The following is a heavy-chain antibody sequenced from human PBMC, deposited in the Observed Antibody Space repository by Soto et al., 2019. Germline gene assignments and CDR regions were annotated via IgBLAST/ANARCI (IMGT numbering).Heavy chain of an antibody. V-gene: IGHV3-53*01. CDR2: IYSDGRT. CDR3: AKSQRVDY. D-gene: IGHD6-25*01. J-gene: IGHJ4*02. CDR1: GFTVSNTY. Sequence: GSLRLSCAASGFTVSNTYMSWVRQAPGKGLECVSIIYSDGRTFYADSVKGRFTISRDNSKNTLFLQMNSLREEDTAVYYCAKSQRVDYWGQGTPVTVSS.